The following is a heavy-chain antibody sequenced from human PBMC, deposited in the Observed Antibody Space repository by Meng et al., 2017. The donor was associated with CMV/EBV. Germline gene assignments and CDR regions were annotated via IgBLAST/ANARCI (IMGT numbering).Heavy chain of an antibody. J-gene: IGHJ4*02. Sequence: LSLTCAASGFTFSSYAMHWVRQAPGKGLEWVAVISYDGSNKYYADSVKGRFTISRDNAKNSLYLQMNSLRAEDTAVYYCAREAPLSFWSGLNWGQGTLVTVSS. D-gene: IGHD3-3*01. CDR1: GFTFSSYA. CDR3: AREAPLSFWSGLN. CDR2: ISYDGSNK. V-gene: IGHV3-30-3*01.